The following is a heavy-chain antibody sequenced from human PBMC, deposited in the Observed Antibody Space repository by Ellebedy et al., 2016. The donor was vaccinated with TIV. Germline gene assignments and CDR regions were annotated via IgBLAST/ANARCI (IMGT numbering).Heavy chain of an antibody. J-gene: IGHJ5*02. CDR2: INHSGST. D-gene: IGHD3-16*01. Sequence: MPSESLSLTCAVYGGSFSGYYWSWIRQPPGKGLEWIGEINHSGSTNYNPSLKSRVTISVDTSKNQFSLKLSSVTAADTAVYYYARAPTTLMGELRFDPWGQGTLVTVSS. V-gene: IGHV4-34*01. CDR3: ARAPTTLMGELRFDP. CDR1: GGSFSGYY.